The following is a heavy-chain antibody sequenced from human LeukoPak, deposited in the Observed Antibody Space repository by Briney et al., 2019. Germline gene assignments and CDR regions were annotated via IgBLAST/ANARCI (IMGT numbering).Heavy chain of an antibody. CDR3: ARAEYCSSTSCSFVGY. Sequence: PGGSLRLSCAASGFTFSSYWMHWVRQAPGKGLVRVSRINSDGSSTSYADSVKGRFTISRDNAKNTLYLQMNSLRAEDTAVYYCARAEYCSSTSCSFVGYWGQGTLVTVSS. D-gene: IGHD2-2*01. V-gene: IGHV3-74*01. CDR1: GFTFSSYW. CDR2: INSDGSST. J-gene: IGHJ4*02.